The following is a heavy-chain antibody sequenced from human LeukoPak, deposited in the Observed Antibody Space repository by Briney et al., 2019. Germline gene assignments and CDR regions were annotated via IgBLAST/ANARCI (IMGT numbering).Heavy chain of an antibody. CDR2: IYYSGST. Sequence: PSETLSLTCTISGGSISTYYWSWIRQPPGEGLEWIGYIYYSGSTNYNPSLKSRATISVDTSKNQFSLKLSSVTAADTAVYYCARPVIVGATSGAFDIWGQGTMVTVSS. CDR3: ARPVIVGATSGAFDI. CDR1: GGSISTYY. J-gene: IGHJ3*02. V-gene: IGHV4-59*01. D-gene: IGHD1-26*01.